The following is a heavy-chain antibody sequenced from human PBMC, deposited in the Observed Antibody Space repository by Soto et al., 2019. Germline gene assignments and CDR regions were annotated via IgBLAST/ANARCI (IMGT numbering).Heavy chain of an antibody. V-gene: IGHV1-18*01. CDR1: GYTFRNYD. CDR3: ALKGYIGNVGLDV. D-gene: IGHD1-1*01. CDR2: ISISKGKT. J-gene: IGHJ6*02. Sequence: QVQLVQSGAEVKRPGASVKVSCKASGYTFRNYDVAWVRRAPGHGLEWMGWISISKGKTYYQESLQGRVTMTMDTGTTTAYTEVMSLRMGGTAVYYCALKGYIGNVGLDVWGQGTTVTVSS.